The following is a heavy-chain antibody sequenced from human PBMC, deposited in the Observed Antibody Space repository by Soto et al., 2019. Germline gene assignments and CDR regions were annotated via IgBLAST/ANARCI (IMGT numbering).Heavy chain of an antibody. V-gene: IGHV3-23*01. Sequence: PGGSLRLACAASGFTFSTYAMSWVRQAPGKGLEWVSTLTVGGGSTYYADSVKGRFTISRDNSKNTLYLQMNSLRAEDTAVYYCASTIFKGVYGVTISTSFMDVWGKGTTVTVSS. J-gene: IGHJ6*03. D-gene: IGHD3-3*01. CDR1: GFTFSTYA. CDR2: LTVGGGST. CDR3: ASTIFKGVYGVTISTSFMDV.